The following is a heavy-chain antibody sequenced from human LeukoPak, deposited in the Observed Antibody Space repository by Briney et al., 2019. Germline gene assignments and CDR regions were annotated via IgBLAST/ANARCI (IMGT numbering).Heavy chain of an antibody. CDR2: INPNSGGT. J-gene: IGHJ4*02. Sequence: ASVKVPCKASGYTFTGYYMHWVRQAPGQGLEWMGWINPNSGGTNYAQKFQGRVTMTRDTSISTAYMELSRLRSDDTAVYYCARVGCSSTSCYAEFDYWGQGTLVTVSS. CDR1: GYTFTGYY. D-gene: IGHD2-2*01. V-gene: IGHV1-2*02. CDR3: ARVGCSSTSCYAEFDY.